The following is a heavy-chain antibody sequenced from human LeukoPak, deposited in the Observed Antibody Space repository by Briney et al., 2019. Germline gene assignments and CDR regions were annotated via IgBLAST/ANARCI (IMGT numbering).Heavy chain of an antibody. CDR1: GGSISSSSYY. Sequence: SETLSLTCTVSGGSISSSSYYWGWIRQPPGKGLEWIGYIYYSGSTYYNPSLKSRVTISVDTSKNQFSLKLSSVTAADTAVYYCARESLTRIFDYWGQGTLVTVSS. J-gene: IGHJ4*02. CDR2: IYYSGST. V-gene: IGHV4-30-4*08. CDR3: ARESLTRIFDY.